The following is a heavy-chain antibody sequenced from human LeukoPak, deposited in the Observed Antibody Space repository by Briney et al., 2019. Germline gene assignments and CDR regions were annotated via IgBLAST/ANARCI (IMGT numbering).Heavy chain of an antibody. CDR3: ARVVRAYYYDSSGYYKNNYFDY. CDR2: INHSGST. J-gene: IGHJ4*02. CDR1: GGSFSGHY. D-gene: IGHD3-22*01. V-gene: IGHV4-34*01. Sequence: PSETLSLTCAVYGGSFSGHYWSWIRQPPGKGLEWIGEINHSGSTNYNPSLKSRVTISVDTSKNQFSLKLSSVTAADAAVYYCARVVRAYYYDSSGYYKNNYFDYWGQGTLVTVSS.